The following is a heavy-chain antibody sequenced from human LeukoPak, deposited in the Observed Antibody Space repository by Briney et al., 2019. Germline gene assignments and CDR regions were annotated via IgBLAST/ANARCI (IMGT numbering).Heavy chain of an antibody. J-gene: IGHJ4*02. V-gene: IGHV3-74*01. D-gene: IGHD3-3*01. CDR2: TNRDGSST. CDR1: GFTFSSNW. Sequence: GGSLRVSCAASGFTFSSNWMHCVRQAPGKGPVWVARTNRDGSSTAYADSVKGRFTISKDNAKNTLYLLMNSLRAEDTAVYYCARDSVEWYIFDYWGQGTLVTVSS. CDR3: ARDSVEWYIFDY.